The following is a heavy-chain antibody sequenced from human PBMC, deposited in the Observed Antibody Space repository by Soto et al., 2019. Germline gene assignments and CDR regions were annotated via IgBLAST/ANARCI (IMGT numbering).Heavy chain of an antibody. Sequence: SETLSLTCTVSGGSISSSSYYWGWIRRPPGKGLEWIGSIYYSGSTYYNPSLKSRVTISVDTSKNQFSLKLSSVTAADTAVYYCARGDTAMVKYYFDYWGQGTLVTVSS. V-gene: IGHV4-39*01. CDR3: ARGDTAMVKYYFDY. D-gene: IGHD5-18*01. CDR2: IYYSGST. CDR1: GGSISSSSYY. J-gene: IGHJ4*02.